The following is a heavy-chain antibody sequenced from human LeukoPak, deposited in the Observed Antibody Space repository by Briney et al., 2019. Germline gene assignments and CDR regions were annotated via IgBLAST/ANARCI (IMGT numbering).Heavy chain of an antibody. J-gene: IGHJ4*02. CDR2: ISTSGSGI. Sequence: GGSLRLSCAASGFTFSSYNMNWVRQAPGKGLEWVSYISTSGSGIYYADSVKGRFTIARDNAGNSLYLQMNSLRAEDTAVYYCAKDAIGQYRTYYFDHWGQGTLVPVSS. V-gene: IGHV3-48*04. CDR3: AKDAIGQYRTYYFDH. D-gene: IGHD1-1*01. CDR1: GFTFSSYN.